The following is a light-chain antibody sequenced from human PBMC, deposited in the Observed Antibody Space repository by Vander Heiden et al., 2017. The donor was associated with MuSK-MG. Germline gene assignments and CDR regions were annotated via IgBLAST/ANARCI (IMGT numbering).Light chain of an antibody. CDR3: QQSHSTPRT. Sequence: DIQMTQSPSSLSASVGDRVTITCRASQSISSYLHWYQQKPGKAPKLLISAASGLQSGVPSRFSGSGSGTDFTLTISSLQPEDFATYYCQQSHSTPRTFGQGTKLEIK. V-gene: IGKV1-39*01. CDR1: QSISSY. J-gene: IGKJ2*02. CDR2: AAS.